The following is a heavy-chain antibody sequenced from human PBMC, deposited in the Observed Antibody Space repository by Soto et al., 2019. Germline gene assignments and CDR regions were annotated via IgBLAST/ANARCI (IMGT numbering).Heavy chain of an antibody. V-gene: IGHV4-31*03. J-gene: IGHJ6*02. CDR3: ARDSGRYMHGMDV. Sequence: QVQLQESGPGLVKPSQTLSLTCTVSGGSISSGGYYWSWIRQHPGKALEWIGYIYYSGSTYYNPSLKSRVTISVDMSKNRFSLKLSSVTAAGTAVYYCARDSGRYMHGMDVGGQGTTFTVAS. CDR1: GGSISSGGYY. CDR2: IYYSGST. D-gene: IGHD3-10*01.